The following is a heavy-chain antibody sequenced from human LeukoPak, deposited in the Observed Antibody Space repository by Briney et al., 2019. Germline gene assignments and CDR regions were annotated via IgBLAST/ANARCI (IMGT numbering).Heavy chain of an antibody. CDR1: GGSFSGYY. Sequence: SETLSLTCAVYGGSFSGYYWSWIHQPPGKGLEWIGEINHSGSTDYNPSLKSRATISVDTSKNQFSLKLSSVTAADTAVYYCARGRHSQRRRVAAVGPFDPWGQGTLVTVSS. D-gene: IGHD6-13*01. J-gene: IGHJ5*02. CDR3: ARGRHSQRRRVAAVGPFDP. V-gene: IGHV4-34*01. CDR2: INHSGST.